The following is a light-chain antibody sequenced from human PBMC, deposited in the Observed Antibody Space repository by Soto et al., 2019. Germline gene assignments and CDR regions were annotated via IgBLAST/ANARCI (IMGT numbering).Light chain of an antibody. CDR1: QSVSSNY. CDR3: LQYDSSPWT. Sequence: EIVLTQSPGTLSLSPGERATLSCRASQSVSSNYLAWYQQKPGQAPRLLIYGASSRATGISDKFSGSGSGTDFTLTISRLEPEDFAVYYCLQYDSSPWTFGQGTKVEIK. J-gene: IGKJ1*01. CDR2: GAS. V-gene: IGKV3-20*01.